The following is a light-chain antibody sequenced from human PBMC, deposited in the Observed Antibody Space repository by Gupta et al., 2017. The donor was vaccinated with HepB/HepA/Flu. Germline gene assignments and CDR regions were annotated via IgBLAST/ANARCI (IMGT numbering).Light chain of an antibody. J-gene: IGLJ2*01. CDR2: DVT. CDR3: SSYTSSSTVV. CDR1: SSDVGGYNY. V-gene: IGLV2-14*03. Sequence: QSALTQPASVSGSPGQSITISCTGTSSDVGGYNYVSWYQQHPGKAPKVMIYDVTSRPSGVSTRFSGSKSGNTASLTISGLQAEDEADYYRSSYTSSSTVVFGGGTKLTVL.